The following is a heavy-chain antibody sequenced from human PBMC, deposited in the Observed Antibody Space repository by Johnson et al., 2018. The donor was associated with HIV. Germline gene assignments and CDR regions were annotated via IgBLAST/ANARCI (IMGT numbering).Heavy chain of an antibody. CDR3: ARGSGHHPGAFDI. D-gene: IGHD6-19*01. Sequence: VESGGGVVQPGGSLRLSCAASGFTFSSYAMHWVRQAPGKGLEWVANIKQDGSEKYYVDSVKGRFTISRDNSKNSLYLQMNSLRAEDTAVYYCARGSGHHPGAFDIWGQGTMVTVSS. V-gene: IGHV3-7*04. CDR2: IKQDGSEK. CDR1: GFTFSSYA. J-gene: IGHJ3*02.